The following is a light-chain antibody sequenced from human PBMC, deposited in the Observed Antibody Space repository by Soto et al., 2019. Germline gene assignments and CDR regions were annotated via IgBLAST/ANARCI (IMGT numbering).Light chain of an antibody. J-gene: IGKJ1*01. Sequence: IQLTHSPSSLSASVGDRVTISCRACQGISSYLAWYQQRPGKAPNLLIYGASPLQSGVPSRFSGSGSGTDFTLTISSLQPEDFATYYCQQLNSYPRAFGQGTKVEMK. CDR3: QQLNSYPRA. CDR2: GAS. CDR1: QGISSY. V-gene: IGKV1-9*01.